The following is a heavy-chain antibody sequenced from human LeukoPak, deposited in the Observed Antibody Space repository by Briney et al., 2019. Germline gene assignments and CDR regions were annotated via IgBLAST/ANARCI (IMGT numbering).Heavy chain of an antibody. D-gene: IGHD6-19*01. CDR3: TTDVWLGAHYYNCYMDV. Sequence: GGSLRLSCAASGFTFSSAWMTWVRQAPGKGLEWVGRIKSKTDGGTTDDAAPVKGRFTISRDDSKNMLYLQMNSLRTEDTGIYYCTTDVWLGAHYYNCYMDVWGKGTTVTVSS. CDR1: GFTFSSAW. CDR2: IKSKTDGGTT. V-gene: IGHV3-15*01. J-gene: IGHJ6*03.